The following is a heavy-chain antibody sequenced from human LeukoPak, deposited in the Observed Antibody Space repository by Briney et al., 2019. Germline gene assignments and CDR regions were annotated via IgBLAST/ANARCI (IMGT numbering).Heavy chain of an antibody. J-gene: IGHJ4*02. CDR2: ISGSGGST. CDR1: GFTFSSYA. V-gene: IGHV3-23*01. D-gene: IGHD3-22*01. Sequence: GGSLRLSCAASGFTFSSYAMGWVRQAPGKGLEWVSAISGSGGSTYYADSVKGRFTISRDNSKNTLYLQMNSLRAEDTAVYYCAKDQGRYYDSSGYYPYDYWGQGTLVTVSS. CDR3: AKDQGRYYDSSGYYPYDY.